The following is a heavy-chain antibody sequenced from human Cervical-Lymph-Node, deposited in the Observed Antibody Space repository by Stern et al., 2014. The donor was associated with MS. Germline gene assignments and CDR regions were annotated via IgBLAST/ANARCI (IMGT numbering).Heavy chain of an antibody. CDR1: GFSLTTNGMC. CDR3: ARVVAVAGIFDY. J-gene: IGHJ4*02. D-gene: IGHD6-19*01. Sequence: SGPALVKPTQTLTLTCTFSGFSLTTNGMCVTWIRQPPGKALEWLALIDWNDDKYYSTSLKTRLTISTDTSKNQVVLTMTDMDPVDTGTYYCARVVAVAGIFDYWGQGTLVTVSS. CDR2: IDWNDDK. V-gene: IGHV2-70*01.